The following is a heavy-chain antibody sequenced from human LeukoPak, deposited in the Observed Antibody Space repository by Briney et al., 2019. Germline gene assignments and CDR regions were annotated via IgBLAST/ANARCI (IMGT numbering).Heavy chain of an antibody. Sequence: SETLSLTCTVSSGSINTSNYYWGWIRQPPGKGLEWIGNIFYRGGTYYSPSLKSRVTISLDTSRNQFSLNLNSVTAADTAVYYCAKSNGYGLVDIWDQGTMVTVSS. CDR1: SGSINTSNYY. V-gene: IGHV4-39*07. CDR3: AKSNGYGLVDI. J-gene: IGHJ3*02. D-gene: IGHD3-10*01. CDR2: IFYRGGT.